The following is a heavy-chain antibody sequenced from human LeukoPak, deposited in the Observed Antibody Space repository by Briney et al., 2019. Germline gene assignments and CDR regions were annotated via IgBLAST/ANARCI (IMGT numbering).Heavy chain of an antibody. CDR1: GFTSNRFY. CDR2: VSSNGATT. D-gene: IGHD6-6*01. Sequence: GGSLRLSCSASGFTSNRFYLHWVRQAPGKGLEFVSHVSSNGATTYYADSVKGRFTISRDNSKNTLYLQMSSLRADDTAVYYCVKDRSIAAPNNDFFDSWGQGALVTVSS. J-gene: IGHJ4*02. V-gene: IGHV3-64D*06. CDR3: VKDRSIAAPNNDFFDS.